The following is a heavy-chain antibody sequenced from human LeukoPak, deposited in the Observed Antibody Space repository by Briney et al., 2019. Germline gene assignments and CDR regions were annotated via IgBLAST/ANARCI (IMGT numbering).Heavy chain of an antibody. D-gene: IGHD5-24*01. CDR2: IYYSGST. Sequence: SETLSLTCTVSGGSISSYYWSWIRQPPGKGLEWIGYIYYSGSTNYNPSLKSRVTISVDTSKNQFSLKLSPVTAADTAVYYCASGRDGYNYEIWGQGTLVTVSS. V-gene: IGHV4-59*01. J-gene: IGHJ4*02. CDR1: GGSISSYY. CDR3: ASGRDGYNYEI.